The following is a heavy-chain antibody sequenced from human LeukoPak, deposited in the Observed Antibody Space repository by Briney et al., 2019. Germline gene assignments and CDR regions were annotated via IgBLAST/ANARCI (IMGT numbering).Heavy chain of an antibody. Sequence: ASVKVSCKASGYTFTSYDINWVRQATGQGLEWMGWMNPNSGNTGYAQKFQGRVTMTRNTSISTAYMELSSLRSEDTAVYYCARVWYGDYNHCYYYMDVWGKGTTVTISS. CDR1: GYTFTSYD. V-gene: IGHV1-8*01. CDR3: ARVWYGDYNHCYYYMDV. J-gene: IGHJ6*03. D-gene: IGHD4-17*01. CDR2: MNPNSGNT.